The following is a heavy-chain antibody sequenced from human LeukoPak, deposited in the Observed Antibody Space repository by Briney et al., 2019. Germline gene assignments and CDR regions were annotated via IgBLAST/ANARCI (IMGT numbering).Heavy chain of an antibody. V-gene: IGHV4-59*01. D-gene: IGHD6-13*01. Sequence: SETLSLTCTVSGGSISSYYWSWIRQPPGKGLEWIGYIYYSGSTNYNPSLKSRVTISVDTSKNQFSLKLSSVTAADTAVYYCARSPDLIAVAGTFDYWGPGTLVTVSS. CDR2: IYYSGST. CDR3: ARSPDLIAVAGTFDY. J-gene: IGHJ4*02. CDR1: GGSISSYY.